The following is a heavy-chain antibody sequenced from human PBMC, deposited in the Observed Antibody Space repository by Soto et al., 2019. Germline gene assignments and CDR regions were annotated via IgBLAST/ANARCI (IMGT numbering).Heavy chain of an antibody. CDR3: ARDLLTPPRGSTSPYGMDV. Sequence: GGSLRLSCAASGFTFSSYAMHWVRQAPGKGLEWVAVISYDGSNKYYADSVKGRFTISRDNSKNTLYLQMNSLRAEDTAVYYCARDLLTPPRGSTSPYGMDVWGQGTTVTVSS. CDR2: ISYDGSNK. CDR1: GFTFSSYA. J-gene: IGHJ6*02. D-gene: IGHD2-2*01. V-gene: IGHV3-30-3*01.